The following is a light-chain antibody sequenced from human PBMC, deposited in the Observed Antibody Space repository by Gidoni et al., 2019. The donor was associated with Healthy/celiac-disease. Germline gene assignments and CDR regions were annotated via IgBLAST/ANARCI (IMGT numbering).Light chain of an antibody. Sequence: DTVMTQSPLSLPVTPGEPASISCRSSQSLLHSNGYNYLDLYLQKPGQSPQLLIYLGSNRASGAPDRFSGSGSGTDFTLKISRVEAEDVGVYYCMQALQTRTFGQGTKVEIK. CDR3: MQALQTRT. V-gene: IGKV2-28*01. J-gene: IGKJ1*01. CDR2: LGS. CDR1: QSLLHSNGYNY.